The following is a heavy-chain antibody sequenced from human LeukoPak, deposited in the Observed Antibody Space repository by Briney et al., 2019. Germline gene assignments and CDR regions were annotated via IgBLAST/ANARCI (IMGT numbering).Heavy chain of an antibody. V-gene: IGHV1-69*05. CDR1: GGTFSSYA. CDR3: ARSEGNSGCSSTSCYNY. D-gene: IGHD2-2*02. CDR2: IIPIFGTA. J-gene: IGHJ4*02. Sequence: ASVKVSCKASGGTFSSYAISWVRQAPGQGLEWMGGIIPIFGTANYAQKFQGRVTITTYESTSTAYMELSSLRSEDTAVYYCARSEGNSGCSSTSCYNYWGQGTLVTVSS.